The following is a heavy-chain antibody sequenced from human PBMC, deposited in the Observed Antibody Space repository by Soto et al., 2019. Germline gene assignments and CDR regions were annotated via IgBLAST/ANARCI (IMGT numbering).Heavy chain of an antibody. D-gene: IGHD4-17*01. CDR2: IIPMSGRT. J-gene: IGHJ5*02. CDR1: GGTFSTYA. CDR3: ALGSDYLFDP. Sequence: QLQLVQSGAEVKKPGSSVKVSCKASGGTFSTYAISWVRQAPGHGLELMGGIIPMSGRTTYAQKFQDRVTITAEKSTTTAYMELRILRYEDTAVYYCALGSDYLFDPWGRGTLVTVSS. V-gene: IGHV1-69*06.